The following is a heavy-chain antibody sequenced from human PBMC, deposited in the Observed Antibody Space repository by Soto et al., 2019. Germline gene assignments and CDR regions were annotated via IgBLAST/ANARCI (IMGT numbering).Heavy chain of an antibody. CDR1: GFTFSSYA. CDR3: AKGFTYYYDSSGYPDY. D-gene: IGHD3-22*01. J-gene: IGHJ4*02. V-gene: IGHV3-23*01. CDR2: ISGSGGST. Sequence: GGSLRLSCAASGFTFSSYAMSWVRQAPGKGLEWVSAISGSGGSTYYADSVKGRFTISRDNSKHTLYLQMNSLRAEDTAVYYCAKGFTYYYDSSGYPDYWGQGTLVTVSS.